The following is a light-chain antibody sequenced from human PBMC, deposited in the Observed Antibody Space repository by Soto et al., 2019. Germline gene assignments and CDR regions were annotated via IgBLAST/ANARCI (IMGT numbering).Light chain of an antibody. CDR3: QTWGSGIVV. CDR1: SGHSNYD. Sequence: QLVLTQSPSASASLGASVKLTCTLSSGHSNYDIAGPQQQSQKGPRYLMKLNSDGSHRKGDGIPDRFSGSSSGAERYLTIPRLQSEDEADYCCQTWGSGIVVFGGGTKLTVL. V-gene: IGLV4-69*01. J-gene: IGLJ2*01. CDR2: LNSDGSH.